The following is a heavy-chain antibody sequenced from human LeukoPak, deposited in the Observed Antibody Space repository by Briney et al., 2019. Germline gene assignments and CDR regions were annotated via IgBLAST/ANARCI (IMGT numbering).Heavy chain of an antibody. CDR3: ARDLFGIAFDY. Sequence: GGSLRLSCAASGFTFSNYWMHWVRQAPGKGLEWVSSISSSSSYIYYADSVKGRFTISRDNAKNSLYLQMNSLRAEDTAVYYCARDLFGIAFDYWGQGTLVTVSS. CDR1: GFTFSNYW. V-gene: IGHV3-21*01. D-gene: IGHD1-14*01. CDR2: ISSSSSYI. J-gene: IGHJ4*02.